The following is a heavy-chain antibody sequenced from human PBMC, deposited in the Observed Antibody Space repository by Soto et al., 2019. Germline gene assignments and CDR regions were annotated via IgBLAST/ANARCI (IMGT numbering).Heavy chain of an antibody. CDR2: INHSGST. J-gene: IGHJ5*02. Sequence: SETLSLTCAVYGGSFSGYYWSWIRQPPGKGLEWIGEINHSGSTNYNPSLKSRVTISVDTSKNQFSLKLSSVTAADTAVYYCARGLITGTTWRFDPWGQGTLVTVSS. V-gene: IGHV4-34*01. D-gene: IGHD1-20*01. CDR3: ARGLITGTTWRFDP. CDR1: GGSFSGYY.